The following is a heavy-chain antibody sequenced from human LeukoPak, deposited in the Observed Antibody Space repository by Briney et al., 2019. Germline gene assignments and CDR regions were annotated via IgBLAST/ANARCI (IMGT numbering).Heavy chain of an antibody. D-gene: IGHD3-22*01. Sequence: GGSLRLSCAASGFTFSDYAMNWVRQAPGKGLEWVSGITGSGGGTYYADSVKGRFTLSRDNAKNSLYLQMNSLRAEDTAVYYCARVSFDYYDSSGYWMYYFDYWGQGTLVTVSS. V-gene: IGHV3-23*01. CDR1: GFTFSDYA. J-gene: IGHJ4*02. CDR3: ARVSFDYYDSSGYWMYYFDY. CDR2: ITGSGGGT.